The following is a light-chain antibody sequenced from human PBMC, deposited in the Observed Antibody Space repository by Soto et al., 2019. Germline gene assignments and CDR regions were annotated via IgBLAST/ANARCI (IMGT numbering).Light chain of an antibody. J-gene: IGKJ1*01. CDR3: QQYNSYST. CDR1: QSVSSN. Sequence: EVVMTQSPDSLSVSPGERATLSCRASQSVSSNLAWYQQKPGQAPRLLIYGASTRATGIPARFSGSGSGTEFTLTISSLQPDDFATYYCQQYNSYSTFGQGTKVDIK. V-gene: IGKV3-15*01. CDR2: GAS.